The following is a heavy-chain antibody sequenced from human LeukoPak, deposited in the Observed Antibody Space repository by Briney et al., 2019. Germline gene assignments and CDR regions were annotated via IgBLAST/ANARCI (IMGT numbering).Heavy chain of an antibody. J-gene: IGHJ6*03. D-gene: IGHD3-22*01. CDR3: AKQMIERPHYYYMDV. V-gene: IGHV3-30*02. CDR2: TQYDESNK. CDR1: GRIFSSSG. Sequence: GGSLRLSCAASGRIFSSSGMHWVRQAPGKGLEWVAFTQYDESNKYYADSVEGRFTISRDNSKNTVFLQMNSLRPEDTALYYCAKQMIERPHYYYMDVWGKGTTVTVSS.